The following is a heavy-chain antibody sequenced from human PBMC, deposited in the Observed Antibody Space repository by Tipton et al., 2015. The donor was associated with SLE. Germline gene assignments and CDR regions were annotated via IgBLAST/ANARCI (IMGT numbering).Heavy chain of an antibody. J-gene: IGHJ4*02. CDR1: GGSLSSSSYY. D-gene: IGHD2-15*01. Sequence: TLSLTCTVSGGSLSSSSYYWGWIRQPPGKGLEWIGSIYYSGSTYYNPSLKSRVTISVDTSKNQFSLKLRSVTAADTAVYYCAGAWQGYCSGGTCYVLDYWGQGTLVTVSS. V-gene: IGHV4-39*07. CDR3: AGAWQGYCSGGTCYVLDY. CDR2: IYYSGST.